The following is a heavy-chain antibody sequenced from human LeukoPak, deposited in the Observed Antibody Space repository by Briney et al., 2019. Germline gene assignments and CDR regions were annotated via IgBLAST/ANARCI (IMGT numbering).Heavy chain of an antibody. CDR2: IYSGGST. D-gene: IGHD2-15*01. J-gene: IGHJ5*02. V-gene: IGHV3-66*01. Sequence: QPGGSLRLSCAASGFTVSSNYMSWVRQAPGKGLEWVSVIYSGGSTYYADSVKGRFTISRDNSKNTLYLQMNSLRAEDTAVYYCARDGYCSGGSCYNWFDPWGQGTLVTVSS. CDR1: GFTVSSNY. CDR3: ARDGYCSGGSCYNWFDP.